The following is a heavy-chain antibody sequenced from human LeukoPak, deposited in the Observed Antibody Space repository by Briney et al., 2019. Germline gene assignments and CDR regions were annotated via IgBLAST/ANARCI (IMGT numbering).Heavy chain of an antibody. J-gene: IGHJ4*02. CDR2: IRYDGSNK. Sequence: GGSLRLSCAASGFTFSNYAMHWVRQAPGKGLEWVAFIRYDGSNKYYADSVKGRFTISRDNAKNSLYLQMSSLRAEDTAVYYCARERSGWYGVDYWGQGTLVTVSS. CDR1: GFTFSNYA. V-gene: IGHV3-30*02. CDR3: ARERSGWYGVDY. D-gene: IGHD6-19*01.